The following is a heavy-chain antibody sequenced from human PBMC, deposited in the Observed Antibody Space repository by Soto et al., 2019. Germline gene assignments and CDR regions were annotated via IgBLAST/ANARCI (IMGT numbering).Heavy chain of an antibody. V-gene: IGHV4-39*02. D-gene: IGHD2-15*01. Sequence: QLQLQESGPGLVKPSETLSLTYTVSGGSISSSSYYWGWIRQPPGKGLEWIGSIYYSGNTYYTPSLKSRVTISVDTSKNQFSLKLSSVTAADTAVYYCAREGGRYCTGGSCQVDYWGQGTLVTVSS. J-gene: IGHJ4*02. CDR3: AREGGRYCTGGSCQVDY. CDR2: IYYSGNT. CDR1: GGSISSSSYY.